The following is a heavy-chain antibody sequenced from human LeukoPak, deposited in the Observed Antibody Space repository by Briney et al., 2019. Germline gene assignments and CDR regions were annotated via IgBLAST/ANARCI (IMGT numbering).Heavy chain of an antibody. CDR3: VKDAWVSSSGWYDY. CDR2: ISGSGGST. J-gene: IGHJ4*02. CDR1: GFTFSTYA. V-gene: IGHV3-23*01. D-gene: IGHD6-19*01. Sequence: TGGSLRLSCAASGFTFSTYAMSWVRQAPGKGLEWVSAISGSGGSTYYADSVKGRFTFSRDNSKNTLYLQMNSLRAEDTAIYYCVKDAWVSSSGWYDYWGQGTLVTVSS.